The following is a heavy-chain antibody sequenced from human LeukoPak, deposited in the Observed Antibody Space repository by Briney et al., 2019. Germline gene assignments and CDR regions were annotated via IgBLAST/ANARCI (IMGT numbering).Heavy chain of an antibody. Sequence: GASVKVSCKASGYTFTSYGISWVRQAPGQGLEWMGWISAYNGNTNYAQKLQGRVTMTTDTSTSTAYMELRSLRSDDTAVYYCARDLLVRIAEAGYYGMDVWGQGTTVTVSS. J-gene: IGHJ6*02. CDR1: GYTFTSYG. CDR3: ARDLLVRIAEAGYYGMDV. D-gene: IGHD6-19*01. V-gene: IGHV1-18*01. CDR2: ISAYNGNT.